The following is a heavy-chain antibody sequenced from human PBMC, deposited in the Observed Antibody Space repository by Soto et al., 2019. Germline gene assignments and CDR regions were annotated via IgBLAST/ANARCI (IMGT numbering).Heavy chain of an antibody. Sequence: GGSLRLSCAASGFTFSVSVMNWVRQAPGKGLEWVSSIPGSGSNTYHADSVKGRFTISRDNSKNMLYLEMNSLRVEDTAVYYCASCSGGSCYSGSHSYYGLDLWGQGTTVTVSS. V-gene: IGHV3-23*01. CDR2: IPGSGSNT. J-gene: IGHJ6*02. CDR3: ASCSGGSCYSGSHSYYGLDL. CDR1: GFTFSVSV. D-gene: IGHD2-15*01.